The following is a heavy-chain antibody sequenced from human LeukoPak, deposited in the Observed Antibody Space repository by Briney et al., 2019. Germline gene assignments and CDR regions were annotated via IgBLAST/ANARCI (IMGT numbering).Heavy chain of an antibody. Sequence: TGGSLRLSCAASGFTFSSYGMHWVRQAPGKGLEWVAVISYDGSNKYYADSVKGRFTISRDNSKNTLYLQMNSLRAEDTAVYYCAKDGSYYRYSGREDYFDYWGQGTLVTVSS. CDR3: AKDGSYYRYSGREDYFDY. CDR2: ISYDGSNK. CDR1: GFTFSSYG. J-gene: IGHJ4*02. D-gene: IGHD1-26*01. V-gene: IGHV3-30*18.